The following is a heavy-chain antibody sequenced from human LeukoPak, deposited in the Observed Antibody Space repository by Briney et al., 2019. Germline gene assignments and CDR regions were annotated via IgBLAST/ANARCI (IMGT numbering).Heavy chain of an antibody. D-gene: IGHD5-18*01. CDR3: ARGGWIQPFDY. V-gene: IGHV3-7*01. CDR1: GFTFGSNA. Sequence: PGGSLRLSCAASGFTFGSNAMSWVAQAPGRGLGGGANKKQDGSEKYYVDSVKGRFTISRDNAKNPLYLQMNSLRAEDTAVYYCARGGWIQPFDYWGQGTLVTVSS. CDR2: KKQDGSEK. J-gene: IGHJ4*02.